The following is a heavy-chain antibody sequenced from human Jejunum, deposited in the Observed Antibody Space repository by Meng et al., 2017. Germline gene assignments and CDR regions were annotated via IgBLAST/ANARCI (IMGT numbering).Heavy chain of an antibody. J-gene: IGHJ4*02. CDR3: AKYSRGFDS. CDR1: ADSISGSNW. D-gene: IGHD2-15*01. CDR2: IYHSGIT. V-gene: IGHV4-4*02. Sequence: QVQLQESGPGLVKPSGTLSLTCAVSADSISGSNWWSWVRQPPGKGLEWIGEIYHSGITYYNPSLKSRVTISVDKSKNQFSLRLSFVTAADTAVYYCAKYSRGFDSWDQGTLVTVSS.